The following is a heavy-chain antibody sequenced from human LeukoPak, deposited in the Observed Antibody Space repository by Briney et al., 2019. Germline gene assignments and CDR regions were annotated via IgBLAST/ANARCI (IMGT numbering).Heavy chain of an antibody. D-gene: IGHD6-13*01. V-gene: IGHV1-2*02. CDR1: GYTFTGYY. J-gene: IGHJ6*03. CDR3: ARASPYSSSWSYYYYYMDV. Sequence: ASVKVSCTASGYTFTGYYMHWVRQAPGQGLEWMGWINPNSGGTNYAQKFQGRVTMTRDTSISTAYMELSRLRSDDTAVYYCARASPYSSSWSYYYYYMDVWGKGTTVTVSS. CDR2: INPNSGGT.